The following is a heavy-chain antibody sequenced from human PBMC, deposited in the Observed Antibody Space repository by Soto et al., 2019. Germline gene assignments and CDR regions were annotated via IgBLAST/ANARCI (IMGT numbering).Heavy chain of an antibody. D-gene: IGHD4-17*01. J-gene: IGHJ6*02. V-gene: IGHV2-5*02. CDR3: AHSYGEGQYYYGMAV. Sequence: QITLKESGPTLVKPTQTLTLTSTFSGFSLTTTGVGVGWIRQPPGKALEWLALIYWDDDKRYSPSLKSRLTFTQDTPKNQAVLTMTNMDPVDTATYYCAHSYGEGQYYYGMAVWGQGTTVTVSS. CDR2: IYWDDDK. CDR1: GFSLTTTGVG.